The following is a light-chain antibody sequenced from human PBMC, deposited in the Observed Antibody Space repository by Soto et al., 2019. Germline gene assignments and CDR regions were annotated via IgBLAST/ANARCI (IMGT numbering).Light chain of an antibody. CDR3: QQSYSTPYT. J-gene: IGKJ2*01. CDR1: QSITNY. CDR2: AIS. Sequence: DIQMTQSPSSLSASVGDRVTITCRASQSITNYLNWYQQKPGKAPKLLMYAISTLQSGVPSRFGGSGSGTEFTLTISSLQPDDFDTYYCQQSYSTPYTFAQGTNVDIK. V-gene: IGKV1-39*01.